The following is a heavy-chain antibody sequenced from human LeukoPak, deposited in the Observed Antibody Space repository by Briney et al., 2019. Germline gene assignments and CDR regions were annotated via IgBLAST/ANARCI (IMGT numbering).Heavy chain of an antibody. CDR1: GFTFSSYA. CDR3: AKDLTGGYYPYFDY. CDR2: ISGSAGST. V-gene: IGHV3-23*01. Sequence: GGSLRLSCAASGFTFSSYAMSWVRQAPGKGLEWVSAISGSAGSTYYADSVKGRFTITRDNSKNTLYLQMNSLRAGDTAVYYCAKDLTGGYYPYFDYWGQGTLVTVSS. D-gene: IGHD3-22*01. J-gene: IGHJ4*02.